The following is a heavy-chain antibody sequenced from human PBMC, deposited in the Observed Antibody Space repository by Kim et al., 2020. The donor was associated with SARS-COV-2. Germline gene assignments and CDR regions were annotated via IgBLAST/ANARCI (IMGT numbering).Heavy chain of an antibody. CDR3: ARAGEPGYSYGFLDY. Sequence: GGSLRLSCAASGFTFSSYGMHWVRQAPGKGLEWVAVISYDGSNKYYADSVKGRFTISRDNSKNTLYLQMNSLRAEDTAVYYCARAGEPGYSYGFLDYWGQGTLVPVSS. D-gene: IGHD5-18*01. CDR1: GFTFSSYG. J-gene: IGHJ4*02. V-gene: IGHV3-30*03. CDR2: ISYDGSNK.